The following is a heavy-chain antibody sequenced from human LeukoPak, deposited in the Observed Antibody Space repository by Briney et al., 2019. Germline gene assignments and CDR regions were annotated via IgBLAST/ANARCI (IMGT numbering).Heavy chain of an antibody. Sequence: SETLSLSCSVSRGPISSYYWSWIRQPAGKGLEWIGRVYTSGSPNYNASLESRVTMSVDTSKNQFSLNLSSVTAADTAVYYCARGGYGASSGFDYWGQGTLVTVSS. CDR2: VYTSGSP. CDR3: ARGGYGASSGFDY. D-gene: IGHD4-23*01. CDR1: RGPISSYY. V-gene: IGHV4-4*07. J-gene: IGHJ4*02.